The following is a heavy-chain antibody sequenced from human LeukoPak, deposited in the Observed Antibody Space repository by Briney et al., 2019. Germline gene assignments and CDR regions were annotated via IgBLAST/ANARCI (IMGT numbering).Heavy chain of an antibody. Sequence: GTSLRLSCAASGFTFSSYTMHWVRQAPGKGLEWVAVISYDGNEKYCADSVKGRFTISRDNSKSAMYLQMNSLRAEDTAVYYCARKGGTMVNYRPFDYWGQGTLVTVSS. CDR2: ISYDGNEK. D-gene: IGHD3-10*01. CDR1: GFTFSSYT. J-gene: IGHJ4*02. CDR3: ARKGGTMVNYRPFDY. V-gene: IGHV3-30*04.